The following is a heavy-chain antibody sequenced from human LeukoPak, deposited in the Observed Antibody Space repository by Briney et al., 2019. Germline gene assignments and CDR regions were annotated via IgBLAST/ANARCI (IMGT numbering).Heavy chain of an antibody. CDR2: INSDGSST. CDR1: GFTFSSYW. Sequence: PGGSLRLSCAASGFTFSSYWMHWVRQAPGKGLVWVSRINSDGSSTIYADSVKGRFTISRDNAKNTLYLQMNSLRAEDTAVYYCARGGADYDILTGYYIIDYWGQGTLVTVSS. D-gene: IGHD3-9*01. J-gene: IGHJ4*02. CDR3: ARGGADYDILTGYYIIDY. V-gene: IGHV3-74*01.